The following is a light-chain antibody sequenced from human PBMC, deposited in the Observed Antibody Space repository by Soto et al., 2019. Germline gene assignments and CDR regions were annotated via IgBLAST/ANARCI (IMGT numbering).Light chain of an antibody. J-gene: IGKJ1*01. Sequence: DIQMTQSPSTLSASVGDRVTITGRASQSISSWLAWYQQKPGKAPRLLIYKASSLESGVPSRFSGSGSGTEFTLTISSLQPDDFATYYCQQYNSYWTFGQGTKVDTK. CDR3: QQYNSYWT. CDR1: QSISSW. CDR2: KAS. V-gene: IGKV1-5*03.